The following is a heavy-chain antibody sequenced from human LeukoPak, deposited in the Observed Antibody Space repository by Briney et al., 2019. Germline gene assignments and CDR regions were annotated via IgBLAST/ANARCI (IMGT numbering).Heavy chain of an antibody. CDR3: ARDRAYDSSGNPMFNP. CDR2: LNPHSGAT. CDR1: GYTLADFH. D-gene: IGHD3-22*01. J-gene: IGHJ5*02. V-gene: IGHV1-2*02. Sequence: GASVKVSCKASGYTLADFHIQWVRQAPGHGLEWMGTLNPHSGATYYAQKFRGRVTMTRDTSVNTAYMELSSLTSDDTAVYFCARDRAYDSSGNPMFNPRGQGTLVTVSS.